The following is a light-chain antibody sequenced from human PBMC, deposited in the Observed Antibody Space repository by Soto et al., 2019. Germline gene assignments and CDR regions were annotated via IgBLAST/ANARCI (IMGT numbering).Light chain of an antibody. V-gene: IGLV2-23*03. CDR1: SSDVGSYNL. CDR2: EGS. J-gene: IGLJ2*01. CDR3: CSYAGSSTFAV. Sequence: QSALTQPASVSGSPGQSITISCTGTSSDVGSYNLVSWYQQHPGKAPKLMIYEGSKRPSGVSNRFSGSKSGNTVSLTISGLQAEDEADYYCCSYAGSSTFAVFGGGTKVTVL.